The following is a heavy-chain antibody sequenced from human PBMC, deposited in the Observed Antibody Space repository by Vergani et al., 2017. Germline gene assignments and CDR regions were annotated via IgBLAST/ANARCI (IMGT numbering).Heavy chain of an antibody. CDR2: IYHSGST. J-gene: IGHJ5*02. Sequence: QVQLQESGPGLVKPSETLSLTCAVSGYSISSGYYWGWIRQPPGEGLEWIGSIYHSGSTYYNPSLKSRVTISVDTSKNQFSLKLSSVTAADTAVYYCARSDDILTGYYQNWFDPWGQGTLVTVSS. D-gene: IGHD3-9*01. V-gene: IGHV4-38-2*01. CDR1: GYSISSGYY. CDR3: ARSDDILTGYYQNWFDP.